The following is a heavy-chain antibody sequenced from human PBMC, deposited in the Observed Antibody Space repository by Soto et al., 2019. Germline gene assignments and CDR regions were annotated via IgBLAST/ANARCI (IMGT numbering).Heavy chain of an antibody. CDR3: AITVTGSRSPLAH. CDR2: IIPIYASP. Sequence: QVQLVQSGAEVKKPGSSVKVSCKASGGTFSSNAISWVRQAPGQGLEWMGGIIPIYASPNHAQNFQGRVTVTADKATSTAYLELSRLKFAHSAIYYCAITVTGSRSPLAHWGRGTLVIVSS. D-gene: IGHD3-9*01. J-gene: IGHJ4*02. CDR1: GGTFSSNA. V-gene: IGHV1-69*06.